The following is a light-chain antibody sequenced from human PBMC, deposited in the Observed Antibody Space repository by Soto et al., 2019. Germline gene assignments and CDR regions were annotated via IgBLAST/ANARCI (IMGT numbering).Light chain of an antibody. V-gene: IGLV2-14*01. CDR3: CSYTSSSTYV. J-gene: IGLJ1*01. CDR2: DVS. CDR1: SSDVGAYDY. Sequence: QSVLTQPASVSGSPGQSITISCTGTSSDVGAYDYVSWYQQHPDKAPKLMIYDVSNRPSGVSNRFSGSKSGNTASLTISGLQAEDEADYYCCSYTSSSTYVFGTGTKVTVL.